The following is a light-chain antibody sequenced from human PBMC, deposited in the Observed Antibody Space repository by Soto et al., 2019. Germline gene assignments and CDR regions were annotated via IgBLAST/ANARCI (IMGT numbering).Light chain of an antibody. CDR3: SAWDASLSAIL. CDR2: NND. CDR1: SSNIGSNI. Sequence: QAVVSQPPSASGTPGQTVTISCSGRSSNIGSNIVNWYQQLPGTAPKLLIYNNDHRPSGVPDRFSGSKSGTSASLAISGLLSEDEADYYCSAWDASLSAILFGGGTKVTVL. V-gene: IGLV1-44*01. J-gene: IGLJ2*01.